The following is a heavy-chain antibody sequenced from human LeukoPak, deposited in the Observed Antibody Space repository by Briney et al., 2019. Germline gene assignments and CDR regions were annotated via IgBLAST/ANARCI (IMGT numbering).Heavy chain of an antibody. Sequence: ASVKVSCKASGYTFTSYGISWVRQAPGQGLEWMGWISAYNGNTNYAQKLQGRVTMTTDTSTSTANMELRSLRSDDTAVYYCARDRSDIVVVPAAADYWGQGTLVTVSS. V-gene: IGHV1-18*01. J-gene: IGHJ4*02. CDR3: ARDRSDIVVVPAAADY. CDR2: ISAYNGNT. D-gene: IGHD2-2*01. CDR1: GYTFTSYG.